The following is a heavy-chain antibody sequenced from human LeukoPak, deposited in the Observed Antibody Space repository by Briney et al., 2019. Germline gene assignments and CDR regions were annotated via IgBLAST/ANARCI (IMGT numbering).Heavy chain of an antibody. CDR3: ARIYRYSGYDGDWFDP. V-gene: IGHV4-4*07. CDR2: IYTSGST. J-gene: IGHJ5*02. CDR1: GGSISSYY. D-gene: IGHD5-12*01. Sequence: SETLSLTCTVSGGSISSYYWSWIRQPAGKGLEWIGRIYTSGSTNYNPSLKSRVTMSVDTSKNQFSLKLSSVTAADTAVYYCARIYRYSGYDGDWFDPWGQGTLVTVSS.